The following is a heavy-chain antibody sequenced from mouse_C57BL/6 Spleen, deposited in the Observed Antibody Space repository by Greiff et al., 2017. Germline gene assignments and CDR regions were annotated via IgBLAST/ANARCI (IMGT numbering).Heavy chain of an antibody. V-gene: IGHV5-16*01. CDR1: GFTFSDYY. Sequence: DVKLVESEGGLVQPGSSMKLSCTASGFTFSDYYMAWVRQVPEKGLEWVANINYDGSSTYYLDSLKSRFIISRDNAKNILYLQMSSLKSEDTATYYCARGTYYYGSSPYYAMDYWGQGTSVTVSS. CDR2: INYDGSST. D-gene: IGHD1-1*01. J-gene: IGHJ4*01. CDR3: ARGTYYYGSSPYYAMDY.